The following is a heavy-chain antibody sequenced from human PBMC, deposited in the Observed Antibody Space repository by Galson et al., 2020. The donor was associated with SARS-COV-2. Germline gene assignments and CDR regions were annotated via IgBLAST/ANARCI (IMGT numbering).Heavy chain of an antibody. CDR1: GGSITSGDSY. Sequence: SETLSLTCTVSGGSITSGDSYWSWIRQHPRRGLEWIGYIFYSGFTYYSPSFKSRVTMSLDTSNNQFSLELNSVTAADTAVYYCASGLGGDYWGPGTLVTVSS. V-gene: IGHV4-31*03. CDR2: IFYSGFT. CDR3: ASGLGGDY. D-gene: IGHD1-26*01. J-gene: IGHJ4*02.